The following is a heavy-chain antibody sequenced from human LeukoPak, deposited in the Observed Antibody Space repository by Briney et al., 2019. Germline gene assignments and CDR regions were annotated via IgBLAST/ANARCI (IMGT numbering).Heavy chain of an antibody. CDR1: GYTFTGYY. CDR3: ARGEQQLVF. CDR2: ITPNNGGT. D-gene: IGHD6-13*01. V-gene: IGHV1-2*02. Sequence: ASVTVSCKASGYTFTGYYIHWVRQAPGQGLEWMGWITPNNGGTNYAQKFQGRVTMTRDTSISTAYMELSRLRSDDTAVYYCARGEQQLVFWGQGTLVTVSS. J-gene: IGHJ4*02.